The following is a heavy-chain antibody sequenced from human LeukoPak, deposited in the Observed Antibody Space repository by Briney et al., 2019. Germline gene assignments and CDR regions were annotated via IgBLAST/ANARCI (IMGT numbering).Heavy chain of an antibody. J-gene: IGHJ4*02. V-gene: IGHV3-33*01. CDR3: ARGYYGSGSYYMGNY. Sequence: GGSLRLSCAASGFTFSSYGMHWVRQAPGKGLEWVAVIWYDGSNKYYADSVKGRFTISGDNSKNTLYLQMNSLRVEDSALYYCARGYYGSGSYYMGNYWGQGTLVTVSS. CDR2: IWYDGSNK. CDR1: GFTFSSYG. D-gene: IGHD3-10*01.